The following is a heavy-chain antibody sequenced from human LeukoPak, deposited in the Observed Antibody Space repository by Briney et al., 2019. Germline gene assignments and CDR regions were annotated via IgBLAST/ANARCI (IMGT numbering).Heavy chain of an antibody. CDR2: INSDASVT. Sequence: GGSLRLSCAASGFTFSNYWMHWVRHTPGKGLVWVSRINSDASVTTYADSVKGRFTISRDNAKNTLYLQMNSLRADDTAVYYCAELGITMIGGVWGKGTTVTISS. J-gene: IGHJ6*04. D-gene: IGHD3-10*02. CDR1: GFTFSNYW. V-gene: IGHV3-74*01. CDR3: AELGITMIGGV.